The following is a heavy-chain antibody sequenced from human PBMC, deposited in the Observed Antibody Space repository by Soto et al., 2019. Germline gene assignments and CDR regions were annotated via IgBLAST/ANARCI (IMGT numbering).Heavy chain of an antibody. J-gene: IGHJ3*02. CDR1: GGSISSYY. CDR3: ARVVSSWLVDAFDI. CDR2: IYTSGST. Sequence: QVQLQESGPGLVKPSETLSLTCTVSGGSISSYYWSWIRQPAGEGLEWIGRIYTSGSTNYNPSLKSRVTMSVDTSKNQFSLKLSSVTAADTAVYYCARVVSSWLVDAFDIWGQGTMVTVSS. D-gene: IGHD6-13*01. V-gene: IGHV4-4*07.